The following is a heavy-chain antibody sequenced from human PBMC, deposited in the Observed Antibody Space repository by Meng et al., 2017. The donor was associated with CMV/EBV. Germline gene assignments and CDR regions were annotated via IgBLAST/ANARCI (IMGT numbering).Heavy chain of an antibody. CDR3: ASPPYQLPPG. CDR2: ISSSGSTI. D-gene: IGHD2-2*01. Sequence: GESLKISCAASGFTFSSYEINWVRQAPGKGLEWVSYISSSGSTIYYADSVKGRFTISRDNAKNSLYLQMNSLRAEDTAVYYCASPPYQLPPGWGQGTLVTVSS. CDR1: GFTFSSYE. V-gene: IGHV3-48*03. J-gene: IGHJ4*02.